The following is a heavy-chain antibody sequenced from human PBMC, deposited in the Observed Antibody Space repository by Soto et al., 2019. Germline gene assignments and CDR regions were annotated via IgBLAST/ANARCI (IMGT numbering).Heavy chain of an antibody. V-gene: IGHV3-23*01. J-gene: IGHJ3*02. D-gene: IGHD3-22*01. Sequence: LRLSCAASGFTFSSYAMSWVRQAPGKGLEWVSAISGSGGSTYYADSVKGRFTISRDNSKNTLYLQMNSLRAEDTAVYYCAKVTGYYDSSGYYPLDAFDIWGQGTMVTVSS. CDR3: AKVTGYYDSSGYYPLDAFDI. CDR2: ISGSGGST. CDR1: GFTFSSYA.